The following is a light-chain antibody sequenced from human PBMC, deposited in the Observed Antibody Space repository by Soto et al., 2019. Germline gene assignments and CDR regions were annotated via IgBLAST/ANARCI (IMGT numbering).Light chain of an antibody. CDR2: EDS. CDR1: SGSIASNY. V-gene: IGLV6-57*03. CDR3: QSFDINNVV. J-gene: IGLJ2*01. Sequence: LTQPPSVSGAPGQRVTISCTRSSGSIASNYVQWYQQRPGSAPTPVIYEDSQRPSGVPDRFSGSIDSSSNSASLTISRLKTEDEADYYCQSFDINNVVFGGGTKLTVL.